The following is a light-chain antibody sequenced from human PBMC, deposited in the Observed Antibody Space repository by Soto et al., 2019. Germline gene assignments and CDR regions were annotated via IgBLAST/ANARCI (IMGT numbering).Light chain of an antibody. V-gene: IGKV3-15*01. CDR1: QSVSSN. CDR3: QQYNVWPLT. Sequence: EIVMMQSPAPLSVSPGERATLSCRASQSVSSNLAWYQQKPGQTPKLRIYVASTRDTGIPASFSGSGFGTEFTLSIGGLQSEDFAVYYCQQYNVWPLTFGGGTKVEFK. CDR2: VAS. J-gene: IGKJ4*01.